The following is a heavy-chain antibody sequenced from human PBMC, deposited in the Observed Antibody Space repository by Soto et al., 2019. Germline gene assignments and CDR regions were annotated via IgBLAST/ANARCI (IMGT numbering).Heavy chain of an antibody. CDR2: IYWDDDK. CDR3: AHRLTCCPYFDY. V-gene: IGHV2-5*02. CDR1: GFSLSTSGMG. Sequence: SGPTLVKPTQTLTLTCTFSGFSLSTSGMGMGWIRQPPGKALEWLALIYWDDDKRYSPSLKSRLTITKDTSKNQVVLTMTNMDPVDTATYYCAHRLTCCPYFDYWGQGTLVTVSS. J-gene: IGHJ4*02. D-gene: IGHD2-2*01.